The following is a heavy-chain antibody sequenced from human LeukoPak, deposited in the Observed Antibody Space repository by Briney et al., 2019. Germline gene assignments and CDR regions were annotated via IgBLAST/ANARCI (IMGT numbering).Heavy chain of an antibody. V-gene: IGHV1-2*02. CDR3: ARDGTYYYDSSGCSDH. Sequence: GASVKVSCKASGYTFTGYYMHWVRQAPGQGLEWMGWINPNSGGTNYAQKFQGRVTMTRDTSISTAYMELSRLRSDDTAVYYCARDGTYYYDSSGCSDHWGQGTLVTVSS. CDR2: INPNSGGT. D-gene: IGHD3-22*01. J-gene: IGHJ5*02. CDR1: GYTFTGYY.